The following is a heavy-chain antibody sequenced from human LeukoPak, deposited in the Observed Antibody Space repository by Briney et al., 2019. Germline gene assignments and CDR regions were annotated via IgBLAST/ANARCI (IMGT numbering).Heavy chain of an antibody. V-gene: IGHV3-30*18. D-gene: IGHD3-3*01. CDR3: AKDGYYDFWSGLTGHNRYYGMDV. CDR1: GFTFSSYG. CDR2: ISYDGSNK. J-gene: IGHJ6*04. Sequence: PGRSLRLSCAASGFTFSSYGMHWVRQAPGKGLEWVAVISYDGSNKYYADSVKGRFTISRDNSKNTLYLQMNSLRAEDTAVYYCAKDGYYDFWSGLTGHNRYYGMDVWGKGTTVTVSS.